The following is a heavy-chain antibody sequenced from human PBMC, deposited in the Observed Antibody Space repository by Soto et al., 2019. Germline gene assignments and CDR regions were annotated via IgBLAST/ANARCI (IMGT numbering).Heavy chain of an antibody. CDR2: ISDSGSFT. CDR3: AKRPLNWGRWYFDL. J-gene: IGHJ2*01. CDR1: GITFSNYA. V-gene: IGHV3-23*01. Sequence: EVQLLESGGGLVQPGGSLRLSCAASGITFSNYAMTWVRQAPGKGLEWVSVISDSGSFTFYADSVKGRFTISRDNSGGTLYLQMNSLSAEDTAIYYCAKRPLNWGRWYFDLWGRGTLVTVSS. D-gene: IGHD7-27*01.